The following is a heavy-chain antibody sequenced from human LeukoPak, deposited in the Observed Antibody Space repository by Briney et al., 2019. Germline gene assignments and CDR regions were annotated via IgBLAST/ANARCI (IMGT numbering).Heavy chain of an antibody. CDR2: IYYTGST. CDR1: GGSISSYY. J-gene: IGHJ4*02. D-gene: IGHD6-6*01. CDR3: ARWGSIAVARFDY. V-gene: IGHV4-59*01. Sequence: SETLSLICTVSGGSISSYYWSWIRQPPGKGLEWIGYIYYTGSTNYNSSLTSRVNISVDTSKNQFSLNLTSVTAADTAVYYCARWGSIAVARFDYWGQGTLVTVSS.